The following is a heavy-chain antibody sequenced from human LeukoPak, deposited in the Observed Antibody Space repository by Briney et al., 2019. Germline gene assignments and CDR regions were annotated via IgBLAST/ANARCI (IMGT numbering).Heavy chain of an antibody. Sequence: PGGSLRLSCAASGFTFSSYWMSWVRQAPGKGLEWVANIKQDGSEKYYVDSVKGRFTISRDNAKNSLYLQINSLRAEDTAVYYCARGGPIAAEDYFDYWGQGTLVTVSS. CDR3: ARGGPIAAEDYFDY. CDR2: IKQDGSEK. J-gene: IGHJ4*02. D-gene: IGHD6-13*01. CDR1: GFTFSSYW. V-gene: IGHV3-7*01.